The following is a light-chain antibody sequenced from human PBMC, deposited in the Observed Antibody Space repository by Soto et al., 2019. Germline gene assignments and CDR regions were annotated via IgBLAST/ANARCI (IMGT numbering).Light chain of an antibody. V-gene: IGLV2-14*01. Sequence: HSALAQPASVSGSPGQSITISGTGTSSDVGGYNYVSWYQQHPGKAPKLMIYEVSNRPSGVSNRFSGSKSGNTASLTISGLQAVDEADYYCSSYTSSRTLEVFGTGTKVTV. CDR1: SSDVGGYNY. J-gene: IGLJ1*01. CDR3: SSYTSSRTLEV. CDR2: EVS.